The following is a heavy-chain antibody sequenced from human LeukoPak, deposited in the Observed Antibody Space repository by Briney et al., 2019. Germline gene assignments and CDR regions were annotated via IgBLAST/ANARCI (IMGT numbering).Heavy chain of an antibody. CDR2: INPSGGIT. D-gene: IGHD3-10*01. J-gene: IGHJ6*04. CDR3: ASENYGSGSYFVSGMDV. CDR1: GYTFNSYY. V-gene: IGHV1-46*02. Sequence: ASVKVSCKASGYTFNSYYMHWVRQAPGQGLEWMGIINPSGGITSYAQKFQGRVTITRDTSTSTVYMELSSLRSEDTAVYYCASENYGSGSYFVSGMDVWGEGTTVTVSS.